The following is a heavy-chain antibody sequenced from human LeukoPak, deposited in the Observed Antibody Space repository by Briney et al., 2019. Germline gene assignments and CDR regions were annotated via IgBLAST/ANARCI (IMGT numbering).Heavy chain of an antibody. J-gene: IGHJ4*02. V-gene: IGHV3-74*01. CDR2: INSDGSST. Sequence: PGGSLRLSCAASGFTFSSYWMHWVRQAQGKGLVLVSRINSDGSSTNYADSVKGRFTISRGNAKNTLYLQMNSLRAEDTAVYYCARVGTRYSSSWSQFDYWGQGTLVTVSS. D-gene: IGHD6-13*01. CDR3: ARVGTRYSSSWSQFDY. CDR1: GFTFSSYW.